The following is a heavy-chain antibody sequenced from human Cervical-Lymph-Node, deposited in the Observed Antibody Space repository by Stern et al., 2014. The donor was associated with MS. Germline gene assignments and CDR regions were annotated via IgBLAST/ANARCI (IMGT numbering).Heavy chain of an antibody. CDR3: ARDLIGDGDLSLDN. CDR2: INSKSGGT. J-gene: IGHJ4*02. Sequence: VQLVESGAEVKKPGASGKVSFKASGYTFTGHYIHWGRQDPGKGHEWMGWINSKSGGTNYAQSFQGRVTMTRDTSISTAYMELSGLRPDDTAVYYCARDLIGDGDLSLDNWGQGTLVTVSS. V-gene: IGHV1-2*02. D-gene: IGHD3-10*01. CDR1: GYTFTGHY.